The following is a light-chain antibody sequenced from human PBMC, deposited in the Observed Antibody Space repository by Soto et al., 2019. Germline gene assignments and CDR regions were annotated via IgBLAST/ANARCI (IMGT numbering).Light chain of an antibody. CDR3: QQRYKTSLSS. V-gene: IGKV1-39*01. Sequence: DIPMTQSPSSVSASVGDRVIITCRASQRIDNFLNWYQQKPGKAPKLLIYGASSLQSGVPSRFSGSGSGTDFTLTITSLQPEDSATYHCQQRYKTSLSSFGQGTKVEIK. J-gene: IGKJ2*01. CDR2: GAS. CDR1: QRIDNF.